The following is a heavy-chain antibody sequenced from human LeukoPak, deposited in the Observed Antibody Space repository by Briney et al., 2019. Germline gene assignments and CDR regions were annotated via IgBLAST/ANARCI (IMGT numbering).Heavy chain of an antibody. D-gene: IGHD6-13*01. CDR1: GCSISSYY. CDR3: ARHSSSWYHFDY. V-gene: IGHV4-59*05. CDR2: IYYSGTT. J-gene: IGHJ4*02. Sequence: PSETLSLTCTGSGCSISSYYWSWIRQPAGKGLEWIGSIYYSGTTYYNPSLKSRVTISVVTSKNQFSLNLSSVTAADTAVYYCARHSSSWYHFDYWGQGTLVTVSS.